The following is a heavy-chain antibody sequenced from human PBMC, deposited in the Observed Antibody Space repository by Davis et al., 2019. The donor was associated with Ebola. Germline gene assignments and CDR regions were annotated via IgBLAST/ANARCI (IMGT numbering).Heavy chain of an antibody. CDR3: ARGPHSLGLDP. V-gene: IGHV4-34*01. D-gene: IGHD3-16*01. J-gene: IGHJ5*02. CDR2: INHSGST. Sequence: ESLKISCAASGFTFSSYAMSWVRQAPGKGLEWIGEINHSGSTNYNPSLKSRVTISVDTSKNQFSLKLSSVTAADTAVYYCARGPHSLGLDPWGQGTLVTVSS. CDR1: GFTFSSYA.